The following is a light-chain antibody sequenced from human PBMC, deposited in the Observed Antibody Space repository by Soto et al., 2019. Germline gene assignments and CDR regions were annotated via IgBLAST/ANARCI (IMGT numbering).Light chain of an antibody. V-gene: IGKV3-20*01. CDR1: QSVSSSY. J-gene: IGKJ1*01. CDR3: QQYGSSPGT. Sequence: ELVLTQSPGTLSLSPGERATLSCRASQSVSSSYLGWYQQKPGQAPRLLIYGASSRATGIPDRFSGSGSGTDFTLTISRLEPEDFAVYYWQQYGSSPGTFGQGTKVELK. CDR2: GAS.